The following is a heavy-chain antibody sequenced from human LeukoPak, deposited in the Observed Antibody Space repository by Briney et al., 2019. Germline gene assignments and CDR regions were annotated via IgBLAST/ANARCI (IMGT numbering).Heavy chain of an antibody. V-gene: IGHV4-30-4*01. CDR2: IYFTGST. CDR1: GGSIRSGDSY. CDR3: ARGKHQLALFDY. J-gene: IGHJ4*02. D-gene: IGHD1-1*01. Sequence: SETLSLTCTVSGGSIRSGDSYWGWIRQPPGKGLEWVEHIYFTGSTYYNPSLKNRVIISVDTSANQFSLRLDSVTAADTAVYYCARGKHQLALFDYWGQGTLVTVSS.